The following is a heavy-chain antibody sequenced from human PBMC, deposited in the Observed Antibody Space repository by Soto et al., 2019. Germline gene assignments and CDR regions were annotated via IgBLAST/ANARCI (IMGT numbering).Heavy chain of an antibody. Sequence: GGPLRLSCAASGFTFSSYSMNWVRQAPGKGLAWVSSISSSSSYIYYADSVKGRFTISRDNAKNSLYLQMNSLRAEDTAVYYCAQYYDFWSGYYTGRYYGMDVWGQGTTVTVSS. CDR2: ISSSSSYI. J-gene: IGHJ6*02. D-gene: IGHD3-3*01. CDR3: AQYYDFWSGYYTGRYYGMDV. V-gene: IGHV3-21*01. CDR1: GFTFSSYS.